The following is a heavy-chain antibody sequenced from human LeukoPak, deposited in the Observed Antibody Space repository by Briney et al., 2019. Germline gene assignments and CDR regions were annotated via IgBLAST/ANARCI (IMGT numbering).Heavy chain of an antibody. CDR3: AKNELLWFGESDAFDI. V-gene: IGHV3-30*18. Sequence: PGRSLRLSCAASGFTFSSYGMHWVRQAPGKGLDWVAVISYDGSNKYYVDSVKGRFTISRDNSKNMLYLQTNSLRAEDTAVYYCAKNELLWFGESDAFDIWGQGTMVTVSS. J-gene: IGHJ3*02. D-gene: IGHD3-10*01. CDR1: GFTFSSYG. CDR2: ISYDGSNK.